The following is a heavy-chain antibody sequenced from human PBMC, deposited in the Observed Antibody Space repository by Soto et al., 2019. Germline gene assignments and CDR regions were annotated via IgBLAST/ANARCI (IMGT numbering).Heavy chain of an antibody. CDR2: IKSKTDGGTT. CDR1: GFSFYNAW. Sequence: GGSLRLSCEASGFSFYNAWMSWVRQAPGMGLERVGRIKSKTDGGTTDYAAPVKGRFTISRDDSKNTLYLQMNSLKTEDTAVYYCTTERDCSSTTCPGAFDIWGEGATVTVSS. CDR3: TTERDCSSTTCPGAFDI. V-gene: IGHV3-15*01. D-gene: IGHD2-2*01. J-gene: IGHJ3*02.